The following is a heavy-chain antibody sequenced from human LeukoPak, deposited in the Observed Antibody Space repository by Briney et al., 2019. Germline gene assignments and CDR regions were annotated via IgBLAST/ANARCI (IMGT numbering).Heavy chain of an antibody. Sequence: GASVKVSCKASGYTFTTYFMHWVRQAPGQGLEWIGIIHTSGGTTKYAQKFQDRVTMTRDTSTNTVYMELSSLKFDDTAVYYCAREGGDGDPFDYWGQGTLVTVSS. V-gene: IGHV1-46*01. CDR2: IHTSGGTT. J-gene: IGHJ4*02. CDR1: GYTFTTYF. CDR3: AREGGDGDPFDY. D-gene: IGHD4-17*01.